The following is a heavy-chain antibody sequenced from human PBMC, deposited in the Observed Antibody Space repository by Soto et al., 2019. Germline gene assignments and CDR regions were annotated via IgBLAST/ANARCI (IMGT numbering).Heavy chain of an antibody. J-gene: IGHJ4*02. CDR2: ISGSGDTI. CDR3: ARLNVDTLMAHAGY. Sequence: EVQLVESGGGLVQPGGSLRLSCTASGFTFSSYSMNWVRQAPGKGLEWISYISGSGDTIYYADSMKGRFTISRDNARNSLYLQMNSLRDEDTAVYYCARLNVDTLMAHAGYWGQGTLVTVSS. D-gene: IGHD5-18*01. CDR1: GFTFSSYS. V-gene: IGHV3-48*02.